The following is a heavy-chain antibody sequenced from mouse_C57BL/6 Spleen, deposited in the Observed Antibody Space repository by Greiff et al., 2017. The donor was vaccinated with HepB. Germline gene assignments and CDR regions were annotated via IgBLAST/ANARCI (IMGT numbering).Heavy chain of an antibody. V-gene: IGHV1-26*01. J-gene: IGHJ3*01. Sequence: VQLQQSGPELVKPGASVKISCKASGYTFTDYYMNWVKQSHGKSLEWIGDINPNNGGTSYNQKFKGKATLTVDKSSSTAYMELRSLTSEDSAVYYCARWGLEFAYWGQGTLVTVSA. CDR3: ARWGLEFAY. CDR1: GYTFTDYY. D-gene: IGHD2-4*01. CDR2: INPNNGGT.